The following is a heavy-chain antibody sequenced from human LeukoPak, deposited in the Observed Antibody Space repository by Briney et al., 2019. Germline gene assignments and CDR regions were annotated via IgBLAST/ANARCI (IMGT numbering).Heavy chain of an antibody. J-gene: IGHJ5*02. Sequence: SETLPLTCTVSGGSISSSSYYRGWIRQPPGKGLEWIGSIYYSGSTYYNPSLKSRVTISVDTSKNQFSLKLSSVTAADTAVYYCARAGYYDSSLPALNWFDPWGQGTLVTVSS. CDR3: ARAGYYDSSLPALNWFDP. V-gene: IGHV4-39*01. CDR1: GGSISSSSYY. D-gene: IGHD3-22*01. CDR2: IYYSGST.